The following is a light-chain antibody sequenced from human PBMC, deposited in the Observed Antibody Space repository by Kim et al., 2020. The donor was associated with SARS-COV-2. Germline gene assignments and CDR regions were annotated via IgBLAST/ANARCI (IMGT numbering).Light chain of an antibody. CDR2: DTS. J-gene: IGKJ5*01. CDR3: QQRSLWFA. Sequence: SLSPVERATLSCRASQSVGSYWAWFQQKPGQPPRLLIYDTSNRATGIPARFSGSGSGTDFTLTISSLEPEDFAVYYCQQRSLWFAFGQGTRLEIK. CDR1: QSVGSY. V-gene: IGKV3-11*01.